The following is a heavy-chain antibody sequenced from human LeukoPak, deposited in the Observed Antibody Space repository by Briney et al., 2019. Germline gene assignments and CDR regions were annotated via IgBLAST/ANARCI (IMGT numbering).Heavy chain of an antibody. J-gene: IGHJ2*01. D-gene: IGHD1-1*01. Sequence: SETLSLTCTVSGGSISSGDYYWSWIRQPPGKGLEWIGYIYYSGSTYYNPSLKSRVTISVDTSKNQFSLKLSSVTAADTAVYYCARGEAGNDWYFDLWGRGTLVTVSS. V-gene: IGHV4-30-4*02. CDR2: IYYSGST. CDR1: GGSISSGDYY. CDR3: ARGEAGNDWYFDL.